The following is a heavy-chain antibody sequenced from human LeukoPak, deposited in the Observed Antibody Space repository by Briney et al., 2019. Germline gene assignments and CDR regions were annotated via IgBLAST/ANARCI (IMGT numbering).Heavy chain of an antibody. CDR2: FDPEDGET. Sequence: KPGASVKVSCKVSGYTLTELSMHWVRQAPGKGLEWMGGFDPEDGETIYAQKFQGRVTMTEDTSTDTAYMELSSLRSEDTAVYYCARGGGYYDSSGYYVFSFDYWGQGTLVTVSS. CDR3: ARGGGYYDSSGYYVFSFDY. CDR1: GYTLTELS. V-gene: IGHV1-24*01. D-gene: IGHD3-22*01. J-gene: IGHJ4*02.